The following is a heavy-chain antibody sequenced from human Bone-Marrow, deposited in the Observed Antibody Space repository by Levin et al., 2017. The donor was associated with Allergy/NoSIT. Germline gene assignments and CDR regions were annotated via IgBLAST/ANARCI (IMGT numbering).Heavy chain of an antibody. V-gene: IGHV3-33*01. D-gene: IGHD3-22*01. CDR1: GFTFSSYG. CDR3: ATSGHYYDSSGYYSY. J-gene: IGHJ4*02. Sequence: PGGSLRLSCAASGFTFSSYGMHWVRQAPGKGLEWVAVIWYDGSNKYYADSVKGQFTISRDNSKNTLYLQMNSLRAEDTAVYYCATSGHYYDSSGYYSYWGQGTLVTVSS. CDR2: IWYDGSNK.